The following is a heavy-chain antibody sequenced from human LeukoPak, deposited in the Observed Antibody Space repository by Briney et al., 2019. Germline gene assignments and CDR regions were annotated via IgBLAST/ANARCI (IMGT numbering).Heavy chain of an antibody. CDR1: GGSISSDL. CDR2: IYYSGDT. J-gene: IGHJ4*02. V-gene: IGHV4-59*01. D-gene: IGHD5-18*01. Sequence: SGALSLTCTVSGGSISSDLWSWIRQPPGKGLEWIGYIYYSGDTNYHPSLKSRVTISVDTSKNQFSLKLSSVTAADTAVYYCARSGYSYGLVDYWGQGTLVTVSS. CDR3: ARSGYSYGLVDY.